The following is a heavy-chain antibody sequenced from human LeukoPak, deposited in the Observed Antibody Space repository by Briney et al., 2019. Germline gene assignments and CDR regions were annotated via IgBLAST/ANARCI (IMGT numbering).Heavy chain of an antibody. CDR3: AKDLRYYDSSGYN. D-gene: IGHD3-22*01. J-gene: IGHJ4*02. CDR2: MSSDGSTI. V-gene: IGHV3-30*04. Sequence: GGSLRLSCAASGFTFRDYVIHWVRQAPGKGLEWVAVMSSDGSTIYYADSVKGRFTISRDNSKNTLYLQMNSLRAEDTAVYYCAKDLRYYDSSGYNWGQGTLVTVSS. CDR1: GFTFRDYV.